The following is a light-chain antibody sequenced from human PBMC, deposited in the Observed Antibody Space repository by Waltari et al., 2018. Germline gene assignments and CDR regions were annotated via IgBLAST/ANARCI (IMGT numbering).Light chain of an antibody. CDR3: QHRSKSFT. Sequence: EIVLKQPPARLSLSPGDRATLSCRATQTISSYLACYQQKPGQPPRLLIYDASTRATGIPARFIGSGSVTDFTLTINSLEPEDFAIYYCQHRSKSFTFGPGTRVDMK. J-gene: IGKJ3*01. CDR1: QTISSY. V-gene: IGKV3-11*01. CDR2: DAS.